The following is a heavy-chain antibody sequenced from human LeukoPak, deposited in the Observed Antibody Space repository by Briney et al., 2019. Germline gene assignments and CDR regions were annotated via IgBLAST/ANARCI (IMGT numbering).Heavy chain of an antibody. CDR1: GFTFSSYS. CDR2: ISSSSSTI. Sequence: PGGSLRLSCAASGFTFSSYSMNRVRQAPGKGLEWVSYISSSSSTIYYADSVKGRFTISRDNSKNTLCLQMNSLRAEDTAVYYCARVYEGKLWFGIGYFDLWGRGTPVTVSS. V-gene: IGHV3-48*01. CDR3: ARVYEGKLWFGIGYFDL. D-gene: IGHD3-10*01. J-gene: IGHJ2*01.